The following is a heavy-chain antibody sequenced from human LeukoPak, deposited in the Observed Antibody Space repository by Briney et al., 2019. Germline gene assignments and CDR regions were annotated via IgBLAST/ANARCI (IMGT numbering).Heavy chain of an antibody. V-gene: IGHV5-51*01. D-gene: IGHD6-19*01. CDR1: GYTFPNYW. CDR3: VSGIAVQT. J-gene: IGHJ4*02. Sequence: GESLKISCKGSGYTFPNYWIAWVRQMTGKGLVWMGIIYPGDSNTIYSPSFQGQVTMSADESITTAYLQWSSLKASDTAMYYCVSGIAVQTWGQGTLVTVSS. CDR2: IYPGDSNT.